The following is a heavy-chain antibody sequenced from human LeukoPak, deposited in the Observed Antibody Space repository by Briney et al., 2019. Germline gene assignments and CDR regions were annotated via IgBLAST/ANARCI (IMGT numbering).Heavy chain of an antibody. CDR2: ISGGSGTI. CDR1: GFTFSDYY. D-gene: IGHD3-3*01. CDR3: TRVEKGFWSGFKMDV. Sequence: PGGSLRLSCAASGFTFSDYYMSWIRQAPGKGLEWISYISGGSGTIYYADSVKGRFIISRDNDKNSLYLQMNSLRVEDTAVYFCTRVEKGFWSGFKMDVWGKGTTVAVSS. J-gene: IGHJ6*04. V-gene: IGHV3-11*04.